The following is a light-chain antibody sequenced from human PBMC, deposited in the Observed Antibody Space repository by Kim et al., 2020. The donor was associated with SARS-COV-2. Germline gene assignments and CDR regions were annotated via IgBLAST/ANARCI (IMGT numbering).Light chain of an antibody. CDR2: TAS. Sequence: ASVGDRGAITCRASQSISTDLHWYQHKPGKVPKLLISTASSLQSGVPSRFSGSGSGTDFTLTISSLQPEDFATYYCQESYSTMYTFGQGTKLEI. CDR3: QESYSTMYT. CDR1: QSISTD. V-gene: IGKV1-39*01. J-gene: IGKJ2*01.